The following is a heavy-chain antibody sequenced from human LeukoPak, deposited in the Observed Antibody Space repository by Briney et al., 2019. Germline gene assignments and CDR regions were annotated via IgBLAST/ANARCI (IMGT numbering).Heavy chain of an antibody. V-gene: IGHV5-51*01. D-gene: IGHD2-2*02. J-gene: IGHJ6*03. Sequence: GESLKISCKGSGYSFTSYWIGWVRQMPGKGLEWMGIIYPGDSDTRYSPSFQGQVTISADKSISTAYLQWSSLKASDTAMYYCARHNPTKGYCSSASCYKGYYYYYMDVWGKGTTVTVSS. CDR3: ARHNPTKGYCSSASCYKGYYYYYMDV. CDR1: GYSFTSYW. CDR2: IYPGDSDT.